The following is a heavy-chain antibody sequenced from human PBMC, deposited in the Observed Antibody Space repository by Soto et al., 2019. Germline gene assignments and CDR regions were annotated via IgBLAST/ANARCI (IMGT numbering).Heavy chain of an antibody. D-gene: IGHD1-26*01. J-gene: IGHJ4*02. V-gene: IGHV3-73*02. CDR3: SRLVGATSSFVY. CDR2: IRSKANSYAT. Sequence: EVQLVESGGGLVQPGGSLKLSCAASGFTFSGSAMHWVRQASGKGLEWVGRIRSKANSYATAYAASVKGSFTISRDDSNTTAYLEMNSLKTADTAVYYCSRLVGATSSFVYWGQGTLVTVSS. CDR1: GFTFSGSA.